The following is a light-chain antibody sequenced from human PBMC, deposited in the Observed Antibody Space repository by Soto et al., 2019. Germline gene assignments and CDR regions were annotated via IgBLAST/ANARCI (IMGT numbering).Light chain of an antibody. Sequence: DIVTTQSPLSLPVTPGEPASISCRSSQSLLHRNGFNYLDWYLQEPGQSPQLLIYLASNRASGVPDRFSGSGSGTDFTLKISRVEAEDGGVYYCMQALETPTFGQGTKVDIK. CDR3: MQALETPT. J-gene: IGKJ1*01. CDR1: QSLLHRNGFNY. CDR2: LAS. V-gene: IGKV2-28*01.